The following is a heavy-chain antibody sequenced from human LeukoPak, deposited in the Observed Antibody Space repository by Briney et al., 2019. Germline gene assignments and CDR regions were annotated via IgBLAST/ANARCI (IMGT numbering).Heavy chain of an antibody. CDR1: GFTFSSYA. CDR2: ISYDGSNK. Sequence: GGSLRLSCAASGFTFSSYAMHWVRQAPGKGLEWVAVISYDGSNKYYADSVKGRFTISRDNSKNTLYLQMNGLRAEDTAVYYCARAPYRLYFDYWGQGTLVTVSS. V-gene: IGHV3-30*04. CDR3: ARAPYRLYFDY. D-gene: IGHD1-26*01. J-gene: IGHJ4*02.